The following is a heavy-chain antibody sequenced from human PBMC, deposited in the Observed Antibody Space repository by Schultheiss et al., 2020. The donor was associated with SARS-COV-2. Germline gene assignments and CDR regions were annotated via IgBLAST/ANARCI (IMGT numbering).Heavy chain of an antibody. V-gene: IGHV4-4*02. CDR2: INHSGST. CDR1: GGSISSNNW. J-gene: IGHJ3*02. Sequence: SQTLSLTCDVSGGSISSNNWWSWVRQPPGKGLEWIGEINHSGSTNYNPSLKSRVTISVDTSKNQFSLRLRSVTAADTAVYYCARDRNWNVGTDDAFDIWGQGTMVTVSS. D-gene: IGHD2-21*02. CDR3: ARDRNWNVGTDDAFDI.